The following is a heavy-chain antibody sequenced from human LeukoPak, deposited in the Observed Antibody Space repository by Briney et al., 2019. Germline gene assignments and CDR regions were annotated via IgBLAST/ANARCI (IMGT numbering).Heavy chain of an antibody. J-gene: IGHJ6*02. CDR3: ARRTSAVAGSYYYYGMDV. Sequence: SETLSLTCTVSGGSISSSSYYWGWIRQPPGKGLEWIGSIYYSGSTYYNPSLKSRVTISVDTSKNQFSLKLSSVTAADTAVYYCARRTSAVAGSYYYYGMDVWGQGTTVTVSS. CDR2: IYYSGST. CDR1: GGSISSSSYY. D-gene: IGHD6-19*01. V-gene: IGHV4-39*01.